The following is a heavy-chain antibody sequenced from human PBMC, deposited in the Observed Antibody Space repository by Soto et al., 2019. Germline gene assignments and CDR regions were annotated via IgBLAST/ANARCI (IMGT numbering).Heavy chain of an antibody. D-gene: IGHD2-15*01. CDR3: ARGCSGGSCYYAFEI. CDR1: GFTFSSYD. J-gene: IGHJ3*02. V-gene: IGHV3-13*01. Sequence: PGGSLRLSCAASGFTFSSYDMHWVRQATGKGLEWVSAIGTAGDTYYPGSVKGRFTISRENAKNSLYLQMNSLRAGDTAVYYCARGCSGGSCYYAFEIWGQGTMVTVSS. CDR2: IGTAGDT.